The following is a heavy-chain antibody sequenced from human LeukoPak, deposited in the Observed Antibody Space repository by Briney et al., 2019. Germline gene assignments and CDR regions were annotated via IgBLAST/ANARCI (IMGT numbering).Heavy chain of an antibody. CDR2: ISTYTGDT. V-gene: IGHV1-18*01. J-gene: IGHJ6*03. Sequence: ASVKVSCKASGYIFTQYGISWVRQAPGQGLEWMASISTYTGDTNNAQNFQGRVTMTTDTFTSTAYMELRGLRSDDTAVYHCARRTGYNYYYMDVWGQGTTVTVSS. CDR3: ARRTGYNYYYMDV. CDR1: GYIFTQYG. D-gene: IGHD3/OR15-3a*01.